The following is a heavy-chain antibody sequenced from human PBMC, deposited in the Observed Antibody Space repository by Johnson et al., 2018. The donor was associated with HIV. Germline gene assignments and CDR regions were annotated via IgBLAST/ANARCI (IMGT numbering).Heavy chain of an antibody. J-gene: IGHJ3*02. CDR3: TKDRTNWGYDAFDI. V-gene: IGHV3-30-3*01. Sequence: VQLVESGGGLVQSGGSLRLSCAASGFTFSNYAMQWVRQAPGKGLEWVTLISFDGNNKYYAESVRGRFTISRDNSKNTLYLQMNSLTTEDTAVYFCTKDRTNWGYDAFDIWGQGTMVTVSS. D-gene: IGHD7-27*01. CDR2: ISFDGNNK. CDR1: GFTFSNYA.